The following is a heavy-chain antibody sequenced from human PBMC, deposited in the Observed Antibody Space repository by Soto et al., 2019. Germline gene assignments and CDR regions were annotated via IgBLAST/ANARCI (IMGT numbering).Heavy chain of an antibody. J-gene: IGHJ6*02. CDR2: INPNSGGT. CDR3: ARERDDILTGPRLVGDYSGMDV. Sequence: QVQLVQSGAEVKKPGASVKVSCKASGYTFTGYYMHWVRQAPGQGLEWMGWINPNSGGTNYAQKFQGWVTMTRDTSISTAYMELSRLRSDDTAVYYCARERDDILTGPRLVGDYSGMDVWGQGTTVTVSS. CDR1: GYTFTGYY. D-gene: IGHD3-9*01. V-gene: IGHV1-2*04.